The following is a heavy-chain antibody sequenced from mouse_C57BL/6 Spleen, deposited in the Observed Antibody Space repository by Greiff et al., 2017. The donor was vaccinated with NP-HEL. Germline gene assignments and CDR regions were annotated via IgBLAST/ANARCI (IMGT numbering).Heavy chain of an antibody. Sequence: LVESGAELARPGASVKLSCKASGYTFTSYGISWVKQRTGQGLEWIGEIYPRSGNTYYNEKFKGKATLTADKSSSTAYMELRSLTSEDSAVYFCARGNYYGSSPYYYAMDYWGQGTSVTVSS. J-gene: IGHJ4*01. CDR2: IYPRSGNT. V-gene: IGHV1-81*01. D-gene: IGHD1-1*01. CDR3: ARGNYYGSSPYYYAMDY. CDR1: GYTFTSYG.